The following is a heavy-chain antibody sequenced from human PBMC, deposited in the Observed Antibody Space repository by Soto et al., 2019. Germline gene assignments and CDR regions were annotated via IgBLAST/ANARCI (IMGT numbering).Heavy chain of an antibody. Sequence: PGESLKISCKGSGYTFSNYWIGWVRQMPGKGLEWMGIIYPGDSDTRYSPSFQGQVTFSADKSISTAYLQWSSLKSSDTAMYFCATTTDTGGLGFDYWGQGTLVTVSS. D-gene: IGHD7-27*01. CDR1: GYTFSNYW. CDR3: ATTTDTGGLGFDY. J-gene: IGHJ4*02. CDR2: IYPGDSDT. V-gene: IGHV5-51*01.